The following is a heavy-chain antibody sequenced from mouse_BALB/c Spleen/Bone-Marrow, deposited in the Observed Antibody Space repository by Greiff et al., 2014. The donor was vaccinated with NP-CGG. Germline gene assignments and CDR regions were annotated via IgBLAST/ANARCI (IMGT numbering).Heavy chain of an antibody. CDR1: GYTFTCYW. V-gene: IGHV1-7*01. Sequence: QVPLKQSGAELAKPGASVKMSCKASGYTFTCYWVHWVKQRPGQGLEWIGYINPSTGYTEYNQKFKDKATLTADKSSSTAYMQLSSLTSEDSAVYYGARSYYGYLYYFDYWGQGTTLTVSS. D-gene: IGHD1-2*01. CDR2: INPSTGYT. CDR3: ARSYYGYLYYFDY. J-gene: IGHJ2*01.